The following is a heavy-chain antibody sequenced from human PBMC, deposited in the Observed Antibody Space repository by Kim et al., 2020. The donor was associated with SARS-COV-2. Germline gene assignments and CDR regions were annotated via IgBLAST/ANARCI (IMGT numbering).Heavy chain of an antibody. J-gene: IGHJ4*02. D-gene: IGHD3-10*01. CDR3: AKDRRGKEGYGSGSLVY. V-gene: IGHV3-9*01. CDR1: GFTFDDYA. CDR2: ISWNSGSI. Sequence: GGSLRLSCAASGFTFDDYAMHWVRQAPGKGLEWVSGISWNSGSIGYADSVKGRFTISRDNAKNSLYLQMNSLRAEDTALYYCAKDRRGKEGYGSGSLVYWGQGTLVTVSS.